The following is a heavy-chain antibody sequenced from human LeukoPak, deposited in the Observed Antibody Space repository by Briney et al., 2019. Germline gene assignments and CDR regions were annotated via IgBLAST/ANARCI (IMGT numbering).Heavy chain of an antibody. Sequence: SETLSLTCTVSGDSISGYYWSWIRQPPGEGLEWIGYIYTSGSTNYNPSLKGRVTMSVDTSKNQFSLKLSPVTAADTALYYCARKYCSSVRCYDYFDYWGQGTLVTVSS. CDR3: ARKYCSSVRCYDYFDY. D-gene: IGHD2-2*01. CDR1: GDSISGYY. CDR2: IYTSGST. V-gene: IGHV4-4*08. J-gene: IGHJ4*02.